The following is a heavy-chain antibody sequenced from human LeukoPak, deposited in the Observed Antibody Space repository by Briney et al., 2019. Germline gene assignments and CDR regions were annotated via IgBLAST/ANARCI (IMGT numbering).Heavy chain of an antibody. Sequence: PSETLSLTCTVSGGSISSSSYYWGWIRQPPGKGLGWIGSIYYSGSTYYNPSLKSRVTISVDTSKNQFSLKLSSVTAADTAVYYCARHYGGNSVYFDYWGQGTLVTVSS. CDR2: IYYSGST. CDR1: GGSISSSSYY. D-gene: IGHD4-23*01. CDR3: ARHYGGNSVYFDY. V-gene: IGHV4-39*01. J-gene: IGHJ4*02.